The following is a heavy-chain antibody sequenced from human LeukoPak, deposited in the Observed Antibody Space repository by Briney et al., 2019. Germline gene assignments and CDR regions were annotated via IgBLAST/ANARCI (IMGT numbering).Heavy chain of an antibody. Sequence: SETLSLTCAVYGGSFSDHYWNWVRQPPGKGLEWIGEINHSGSTNYNPSLKSRVTISLDTSKNQFSLKLSSVTAADTAVFYCTRGRRFSGYDIGRFDPWGQGTLVTVSS. D-gene: IGHD5-12*01. CDR2: INHSGST. CDR3: TRGRRFSGYDIGRFDP. CDR1: GGSFSDHY. V-gene: IGHV4-34*01. J-gene: IGHJ5*02.